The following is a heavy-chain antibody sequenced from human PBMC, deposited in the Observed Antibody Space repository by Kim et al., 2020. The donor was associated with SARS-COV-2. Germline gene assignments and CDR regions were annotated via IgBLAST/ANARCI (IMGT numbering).Heavy chain of an antibody. CDR3: AREGKVAADRDGEDAFDI. V-gene: IGHV3-11*01. CDR2: ISSSGSTI. CDR1: GFTFSDYY. D-gene: IGHD2-15*01. Sequence: GGSLRLSCAASGFTFSDYYMSWIRQAPGKGLEWVSYISSSGSTIYYADSVKGRFTISRDNAKKSLYLQMNSLRAEDTAVYYCAREGKVAADRDGEDAFDIWGQGTMVTVSS. J-gene: IGHJ3*02.